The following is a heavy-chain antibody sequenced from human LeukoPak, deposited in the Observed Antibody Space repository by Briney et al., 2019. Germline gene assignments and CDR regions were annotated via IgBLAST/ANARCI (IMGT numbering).Heavy chain of an antibody. CDR2: IRSKAYGGTT. D-gene: IGHD3-16*02. V-gene: IGHV3-49*03. CDR1: GFTFGDYA. Sequence: PGGSLRLSCTASGFTFGDYAMSWFRQAPGKGLEWVGFIRSKAYGGTTEYAASVKGRFTISRDDSKSIAYLQMNSLKTEDTAVYYCTRVKFGGVIASHVDYWGQGTLVTVSS. J-gene: IGHJ4*02. CDR3: TRVKFGGVIASHVDY.